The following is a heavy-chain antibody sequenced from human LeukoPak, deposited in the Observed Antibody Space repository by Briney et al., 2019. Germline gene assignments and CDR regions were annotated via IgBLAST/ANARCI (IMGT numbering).Heavy chain of an antibody. CDR2: INLNSGGT. CDR1: GYTFTGYY. J-gene: IGHJ4*02. V-gene: IGHV1-2*02. CDR3: ARVAVGASPFDY. D-gene: IGHD1-26*01. Sequence: ASVKVSCKASGYTFTGYYMHWVRQAPGQGLEWMGWINLNSGGTNYAQKFQGRVTMTRDTSISTAYMELSRLRSDDTAVYYCARVAVGASPFDYWGQGTLVTVSS.